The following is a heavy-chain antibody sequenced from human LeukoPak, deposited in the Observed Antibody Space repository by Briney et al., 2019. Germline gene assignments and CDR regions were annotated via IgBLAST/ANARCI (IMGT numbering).Heavy chain of an antibody. J-gene: IGHJ4*02. CDR2: ISGSSSSI. Sequence: GGSLRLSCAASGLPLSTYTMNWARQAPGKGLEWVSRISGSSSSIYYADSVKGRFTISRDNSKNSLYLQMNSLRDEDTAVYYCARIGDYGSWGQGTLVTVSS. D-gene: IGHD4-17*01. CDR1: GLPLSTYT. V-gene: IGHV3-48*02. CDR3: ARIGDYGS.